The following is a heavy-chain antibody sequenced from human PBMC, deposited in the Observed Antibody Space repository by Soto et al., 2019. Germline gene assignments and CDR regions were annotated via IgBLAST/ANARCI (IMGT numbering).Heavy chain of an antibody. Sequence: SGPRGEPTQTLTLTCSVSGFSLSARGVGVGWIRQPPGKALEWLAIIYWNDDKLYSPSLKSRLTITKDTAENQVVLTMTNMDPVDTATYFCAHSPWGAAPDYWGQGTVVTVSS. J-gene: IGHJ4*02. V-gene: IGHV2-5*01. CDR2: IYWNDDK. CDR3: AHSPWGAAPDY. D-gene: IGHD3-16*01. CDR1: GFSLSARGVG.